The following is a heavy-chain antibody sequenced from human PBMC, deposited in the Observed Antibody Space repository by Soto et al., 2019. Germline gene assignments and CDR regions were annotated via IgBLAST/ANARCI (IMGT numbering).Heavy chain of an antibody. D-gene: IGHD2-2*01. J-gene: IGHJ4*02. CDR2: ISDSGGST. V-gene: IGHV3-23*01. Sequence: EVQLLESGGDLVQPGGSLRLSCSASGFTFSSYGMSWVRQAPGKGPEWVSSISDSGGSTYYADSVKGRFTVSRDNSKNTLLPQMNSLRAEDTAVYYCAQTRGGSTSRTADFWGQGTLVTVSS. CDR3: AQTRGGSTSRTADF. CDR1: GFTFSSYG.